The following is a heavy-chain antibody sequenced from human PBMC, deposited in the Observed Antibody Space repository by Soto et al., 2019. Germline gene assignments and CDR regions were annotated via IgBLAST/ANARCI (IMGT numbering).Heavy chain of an antibody. Sequence: GGSLRLSCAASGFTFSSYSMNWVRQAPGKGLEWVSYISSSSSTIYYADSVKDRFTISRDNAKNSLYLQMNSLRAEDTAVYYCARNPHYYDSSGYYYWGQGTLVTVSS. CDR2: ISSSSSTI. CDR1: GFTFSSYS. CDR3: ARNPHYYDSSGYYY. V-gene: IGHV3-48*01. J-gene: IGHJ4*02. D-gene: IGHD3-22*01.